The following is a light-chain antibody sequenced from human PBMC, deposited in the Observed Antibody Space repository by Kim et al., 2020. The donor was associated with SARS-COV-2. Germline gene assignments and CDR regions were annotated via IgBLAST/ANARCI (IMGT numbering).Light chain of an antibody. Sequence: DIQMTQSPSSLSASVGDRVTITCRASQRINTYLNWYQQKPGKAPKLLIYSASSLQSGVPSRFSGSGSGTDFTLTISSLQPEDFAAYYCQQSYSDPRTFGQGTKVDIK. CDR1: QRINTY. V-gene: IGKV1-39*01. CDR3: QQSYSDPRT. J-gene: IGKJ1*01. CDR2: SAS.